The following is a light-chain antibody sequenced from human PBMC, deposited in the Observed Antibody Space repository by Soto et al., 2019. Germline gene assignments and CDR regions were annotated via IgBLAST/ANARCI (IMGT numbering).Light chain of an antibody. CDR3: QQCDGSPRLT. J-gene: IGKJ4*01. CDR2: GAS. CDR1: QSVSSSY. V-gene: IGKV3-20*01. Sequence: EIVLTQSPGTLSLSPGERATLSCRASQSVSSSYLAWYQHKPGQAPRLLIYGASSRATGIPDRFSGSGSGTDFTLTISRLEPEDLAVYYCQQCDGSPRLTCGGGTKLEIK.